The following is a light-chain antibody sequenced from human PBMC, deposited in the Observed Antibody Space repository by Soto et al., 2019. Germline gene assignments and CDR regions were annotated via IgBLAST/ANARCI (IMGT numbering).Light chain of an antibody. CDR3: QSYDTSNPLV. CDR1: SGSIGSSY. V-gene: IGLV6-57*01. J-gene: IGLJ3*02. CDR2: EDN. Sequence: NFMLTQPHSVSESPGKTVTISCTRSSGSIGSSYVQWYQQRPGNSPTTVIFEDNQRPTGVPVRFSGSIDSSSNSASLVISGLRTEDEADYYCQSYDTSNPLVFGGGTKVTVL.